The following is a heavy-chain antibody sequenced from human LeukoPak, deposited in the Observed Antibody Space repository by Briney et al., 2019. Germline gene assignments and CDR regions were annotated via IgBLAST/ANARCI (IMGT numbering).Heavy chain of an antibody. CDR3: ARGRVATFGSYRYTHSGVDY. V-gene: IGHV4-34*01. D-gene: IGHD3-16*02. CDR1: GGSFSGYY. CDR2: INHSGST. Sequence: SETLSLTCAVYGGSFSGYYWSWIRQPPGKGLEWIGEINHSGSTNYNPSLKSRVTISVDTSKNQFSLKLSSVTAAGTAVYYCARGRVATFGSYRYTHSGVDYWGQGTLVTVSS. J-gene: IGHJ4*02.